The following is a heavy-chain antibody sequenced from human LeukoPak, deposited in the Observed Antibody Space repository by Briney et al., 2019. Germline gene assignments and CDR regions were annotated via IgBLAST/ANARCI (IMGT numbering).Heavy chain of an antibody. CDR2: IYYSGST. D-gene: IGHD1/OR15-1a*01. Sequence: SETLSLTCTVSGGSISSSSYYWGWIRQPPGKGLEWIGSIYYSGSTYYNPSLKSRVTISVDTSKNQFSPKLSSVTAADTAVYYCARRLGTNYYYYMDVWGKGTTVTVSS. CDR1: GGSISSSSYY. CDR3: ARRLGTNYYYYMDV. V-gene: IGHV4-39*01. J-gene: IGHJ6*03.